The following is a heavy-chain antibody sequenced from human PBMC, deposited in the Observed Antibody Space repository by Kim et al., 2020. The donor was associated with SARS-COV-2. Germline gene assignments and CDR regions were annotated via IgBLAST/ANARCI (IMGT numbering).Heavy chain of an antibody. CDR3: ARDQGAQWD. Sequence: GNTNYAQKLQGRVTMTTDTSTSTAYMELRSLRSDDTVVYYCARDQGAQWDWGQGTLVTVSS. V-gene: IGHV1-18*01. J-gene: IGHJ4*02. CDR2: GNT. D-gene: IGHD2-8*01.